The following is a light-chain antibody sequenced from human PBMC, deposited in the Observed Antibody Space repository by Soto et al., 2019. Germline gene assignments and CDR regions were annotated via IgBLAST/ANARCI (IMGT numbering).Light chain of an antibody. V-gene: IGKV3-15*01. CDR1: QSVRRD. CDR2: AAS. CDR3: QQYTYWPPT. Sequence: VMTHSPATLSVSPLEIATLSFRASQSVRRDLAWYQQKPGQTPRLFIYAASNRATGVPARFSGSGSGTEFTLTISSLQSEDFAVYWCQQYTYWPPTFGQGTKVDIK. J-gene: IGKJ1*01.